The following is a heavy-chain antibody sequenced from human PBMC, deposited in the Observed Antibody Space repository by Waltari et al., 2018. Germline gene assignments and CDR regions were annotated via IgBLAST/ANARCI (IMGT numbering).Heavy chain of an antibody. CDR1: GFTFSSFG. Sequence: QVQLVESGGGVVQPGGSLRLSCAASGFTFSSFGMHWVRQAPGKGLEWVAFIRYDGSNKYYADSVRGRFTISRDNSKNTLYLQMNSLGAEDTAVYYCAKFRTGLDAFDIWGQGTMVTVSS. CDR2: IRYDGSNK. CDR3: AKFRTGLDAFDI. V-gene: IGHV3-30*02. D-gene: IGHD3-9*01. J-gene: IGHJ3*02.